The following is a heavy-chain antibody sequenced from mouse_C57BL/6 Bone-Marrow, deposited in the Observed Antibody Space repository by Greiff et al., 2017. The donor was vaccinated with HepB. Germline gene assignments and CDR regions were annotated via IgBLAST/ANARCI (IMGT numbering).Heavy chain of an antibody. Sequence: EVMLVESGGDLVKPGGSLKLSCAASGFTFSSYGMSWVRQTPDKRLEWVATISSGGSYTYYPDSVKGRFTISRDHAKNTLYLQMSSLKSEDTAMYYCARHLCYYYGSTYYAMDYWGQGTSVTVSS. CDR3: ARHLCYYYGSTYYAMDY. D-gene: IGHD1-1*01. V-gene: IGHV5-6*01. CDR2: ISSGGSYT. J-gene: IGHJ4*01. CDR1: GFTFSSYG.